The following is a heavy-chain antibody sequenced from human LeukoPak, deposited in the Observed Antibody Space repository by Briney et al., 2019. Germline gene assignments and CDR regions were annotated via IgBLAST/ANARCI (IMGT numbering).Heavy chain of an antibody. J-gene: IGHJ4*02. CDR3: ARARPITIFGVVRSTWFDY. CDR1: GFIFSTYG. V-gene: IGHV3-30*02. D-gene: IGHD3-3*01. CDR2: IRYDGSET. Sequence: GGSLRLSCAASGFIFSTYGMHWVRQAPGKGLEWVAFIRYDGSETYYAESVKGRFTVSRDNSKDTLYVQMNSLRADDTAVYYCARARPITIFGVVRSTWFDYWGQGTLVTVSS.